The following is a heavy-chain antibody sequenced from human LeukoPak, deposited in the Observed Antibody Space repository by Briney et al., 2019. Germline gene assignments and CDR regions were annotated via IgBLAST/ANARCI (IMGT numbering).Heavy chain of an antibody. J-gene: IGHJ3*02. CDR2: IRYDGSNK. Sequence: GGSLRLSCAASGFTFSSYSMNWVRQAPGKGLEWVAFIRYDGSNKYYADSVKGRFTISRDNSKNTLYLQMNSLRAEDTAVYYCARLFYDSSGSPLRAFDIWGQGTMVTVSS. V-gene: IGHV3-33*08. CDR3: ARLFYDSSGSPLRAFDI. D-gene: IGHD3-22*01. CDR1: GFTFSSYS.